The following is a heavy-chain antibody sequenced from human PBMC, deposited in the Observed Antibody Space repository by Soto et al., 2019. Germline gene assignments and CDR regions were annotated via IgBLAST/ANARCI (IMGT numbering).Heavy chain of an antibody. V-gene: IGHV1-69*13. CDR3: ARSYTYSSSWSYFDY. D-gene: IGHD6-13*01. J-gene: IGHJ4*02. CDR1: GGTFSSYA. Sequence: GASVKVSCKASGGTFSSYAISWVRQAPGQGLEWMGGIIPIFGTANYAQKFQGRVTITADESTSTAYMELSSLRSEDAAVYYCARSYTYSSSWSYFDYWGQGTLVTVSS. CDR2: IIPIFGTA.